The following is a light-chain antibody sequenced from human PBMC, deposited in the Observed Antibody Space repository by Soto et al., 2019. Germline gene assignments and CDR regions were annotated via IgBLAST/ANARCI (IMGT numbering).Light chain of an antibody. J-gene: IGKJ5*01. CDR3: MQSTQLPPT. V-gene: IGKV2D-29*02. CDR1: QSLLHITGETF. Sequence: DVVITQTPLSLSVANGHAGFLSFKSIQSLLHITGETFLFWYLQKPGQSPQLLIYEVSTRVSGVPDRFSGSGSGTDFTLEISRVETDDVGIYSCMQSTQLPPTFGKGTRLEIK. CDR2: EVS.